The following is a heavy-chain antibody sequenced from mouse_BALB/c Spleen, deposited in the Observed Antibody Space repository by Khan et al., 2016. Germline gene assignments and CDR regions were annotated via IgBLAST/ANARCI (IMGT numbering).Heavy chain of an antibody. D-gene: IGHD2-1*01. J-gene: IGHJ2*01. CDR2: INPSTGYT. CDR3: ASYYGNYFDY. V-gene: IGHV1-7*01. CDR1: GYTFTSYW. Sequence: QVRLQQSGAELAKPGASVKMSCKASGYTFTSYWMHWVKQRPGQGLEWIGYINPSTGYTEYNQKFKDKATLTADKSSSTAYMQLSSLTSEDSAVYYCASYYGNYFDYWGQGTTLTVSS.